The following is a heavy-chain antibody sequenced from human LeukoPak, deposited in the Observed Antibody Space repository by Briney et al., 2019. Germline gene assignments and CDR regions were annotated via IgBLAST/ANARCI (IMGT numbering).Heavy chain of an antibody. CDR3: ARQTPKAYDIYYFDY. D-gene: IGHD3-9*01. V-gene: IGHV3-33*01. CDR1: GFTFSSNG. Sequence: GRSLRLSCAASGFTFSSNGMHWVRQAPGKGLEWVAVIWYDGSNKYYADSVKGRFTISRDNSRNTLYLQMNSLRAEDTAVYYCARQTPKAYDIYYFDYWGQGTLVTVSS. CDR2: IWYDGSNK. J-gene: IGHJ4*02.